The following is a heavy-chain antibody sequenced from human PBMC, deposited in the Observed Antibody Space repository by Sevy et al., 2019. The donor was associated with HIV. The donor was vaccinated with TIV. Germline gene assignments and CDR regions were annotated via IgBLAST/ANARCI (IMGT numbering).Heavy chain of an antibody. Sequence: WGSLRLSCAASGFMFGNYEMNWVRQVPGKGLEWVSYISGNGRTTYHADSVKGRFTISRDNAKNSVYLQMNSLRVEDTAIYYCARDISPYNGSGAFDRWGQGSLVTVSS. CDR1: GFMFGNYE. D-gene: IGHD3-22*01. V-gene: IGHV3-48*03. CDR2: ISGNGRTT. J-gene: IGHJ4*02. CDR3: ARDISPYNGSGAFDR.